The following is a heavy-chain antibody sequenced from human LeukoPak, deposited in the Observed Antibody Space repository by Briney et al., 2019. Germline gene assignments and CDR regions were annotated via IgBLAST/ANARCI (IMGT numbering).Heavy chain of an antibody. V-gene: IGHV4-34*01. CDR1: GGSFSGYF. Sequence: PSETLSLTCAVYGGSFSGYFWTWIRQPPGKGLEGIGEINYSGSTNYNPSLKSRVTISVDTSKNQFSLKLSSVTAADTAVYYCATCGGGIAAAGSLDYWGQGTLVTVSS. CDR3: ATCGGGIAAAGSLDY. D-gene: IGHD6-13*01. CDR2: INYSGST. J-gene: IGHJ4*02.